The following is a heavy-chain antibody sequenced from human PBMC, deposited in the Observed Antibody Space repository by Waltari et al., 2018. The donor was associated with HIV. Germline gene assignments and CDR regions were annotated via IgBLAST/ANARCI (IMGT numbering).Heavy chain of an antibody. Sequence: QVQLVQSGAEVKKTGSSVKVSCKASGGTFSSYAISWVRQAPGQGLEWMGGIIPIFGTANYAQNFQGRVTITADESTSTAYMELSSLRSEDTAVYYCAGYGSGSYYNDWGQGTLVTVSS. CDR3: AGYGSGSYYND. D-gene: IGHD3-10*01. J-gene: IGHJ4*02. CDR2: IIPIFGTA. CDR1: GGTFSSYA. V-gene: IGHV1-69*01.